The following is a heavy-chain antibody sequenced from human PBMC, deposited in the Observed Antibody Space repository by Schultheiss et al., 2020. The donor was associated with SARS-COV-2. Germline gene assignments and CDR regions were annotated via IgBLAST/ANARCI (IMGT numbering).Heavy chain of an antibody. CDR3: AGGAAFYTNFD. D-gene: IGHD2/OR15-2a*01. J-gene: IGHJ4*02. CDR2: IYYSGST. V-gene: IGHV4-61*08. CDR1: GFSLSTSGMC. Sequence: SGPTLVKPTQTLTLTCTFSGFSLSTSGMCVSWIRQPPGKGLEWIGYIYYSGSTTYSPSLKSRVTISLDTSKDQFSLNLSSVTAADTAVYYCAGGAAFYTNFDWSQGTPVTVSS.